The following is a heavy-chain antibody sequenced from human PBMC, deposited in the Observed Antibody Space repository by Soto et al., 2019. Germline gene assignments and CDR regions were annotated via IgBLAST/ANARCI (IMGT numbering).Heavy chain of an antibody. V-gene: IGHV1-58*02. CDR1: GFTFTSSA. CDR2: IVVGSGNT. Sequence: PASVAFNAAGFTFTSSAMQSLRLARGQRLEWIGWIVVGSGNTNYAQKYQERVTITRDMSTSTAYMELSSLRSVDTAVYYCAADIGKAAAGTWGQRTLVAVSA. J-gene: IGHJ4*02. D-gene: IGHD6-13*01. CDR3: AADIGKAAAGT.